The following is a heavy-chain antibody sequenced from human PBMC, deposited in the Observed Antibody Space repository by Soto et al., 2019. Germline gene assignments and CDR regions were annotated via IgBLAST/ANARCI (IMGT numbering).Heavy chain of an antibody. J-gene: IGHJ4*02. CDR3: AKDLNSYGYFDY. D-gene: IGHD5-18*01. CDR2: ISGSGGST. CDR1: GFTFSSYA. Sequence: GGSLRLSCAASGFTFSSYAMSWVRQAPGKGREWVSAISGSGGSTYYADSVKGRFTISRDNSKNTLYLQMNSLRAEDTAVYYCAKDLNSYGYFDYWGQGTLVTVSS. V-gene: IGHV3-23*01.